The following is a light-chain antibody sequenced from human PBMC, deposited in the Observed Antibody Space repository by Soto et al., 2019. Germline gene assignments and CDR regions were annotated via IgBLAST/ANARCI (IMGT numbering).Light chain of an antibody. V-gene: IGKV1-17*01. Sequence: DIQMTQSPLSLSASVGDRVTITCRASQGIRDDLDWYQQKPGKAPKRLIYAATTLQSGVPSRFSGSGSGTEFTLTINSLQPEDFATYYCLQHNNYPYTFGQGTKLEIK. CDR1: QGIRDD. CDR2: AAT. CDR3: LQHNNYPYT. J-gene: IGKJ2*01.